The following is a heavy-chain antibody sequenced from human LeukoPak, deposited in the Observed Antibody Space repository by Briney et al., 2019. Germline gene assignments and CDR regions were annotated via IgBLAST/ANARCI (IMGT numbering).Heavy chain of an antibody. CDR3: ESGRGYSYDALDY. Sequence: PGGSLRLSCAASGFTFSDYYMSWIRQAPGKGLEWVSYISSSGSTIYYADSVKGRFTISRDNAKNSLYLQMNSLRAEDTAVYYCESGRGYSYDALDYWGQGTLVTVSS. CDR2: ISSSGSTI. D-gene: IGHD5-18*01. CDR1: GFTFSDYY. V-gene: IGHV3-11*04. J-gene: IGHJ4*02.